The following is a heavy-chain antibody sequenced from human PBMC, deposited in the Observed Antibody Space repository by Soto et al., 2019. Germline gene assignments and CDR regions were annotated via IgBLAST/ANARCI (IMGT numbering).Heavy chain of an antibody. J-gene: IGHJ5*02. V-gene: IGHV1-69*12. CDR3: ASKVDCGGDCYFNWFDP. Sequence: QVQLVQSGAEVKKPRSSVKVSCKASGGTFSSYAISWVRQAPGQGLEWMGGIIPIFGTANYAQKFQGRVTITADESTSTAYMELSSLRSEDTAVYYCASKVDCGGDCYFNWFDPWGQGTLVTVSS. CDR2: IIPIFGTA. D-gene: IGHD2-21*02. CDR1: GGTFSSYA.